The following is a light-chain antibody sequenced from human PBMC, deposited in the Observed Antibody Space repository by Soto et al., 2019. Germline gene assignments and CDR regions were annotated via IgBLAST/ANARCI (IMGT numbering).Light chain of an antibody. Sequence: DIVLTQSPGTLSLSPGERATLSCRASQSVTNSYLAWYQQKPGHAPRLLMFEASRRATGIPDRFSGSGSGTDFSLTISRLEPEDFGVYYCQQYGASPLTFGGGTKVDIK. CDR3: QQYGASPLT. CDR2: EAS. CDR1: QSVTNSY. V-gene: IGKV3-20*01. J-gene: IGKJ4*01.